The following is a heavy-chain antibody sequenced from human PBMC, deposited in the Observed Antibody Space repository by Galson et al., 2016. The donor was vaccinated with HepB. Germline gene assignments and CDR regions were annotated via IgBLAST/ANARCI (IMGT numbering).Heavy chain of an antibody. Sequence: SLRLSCAGSGLSLSPYAMSWGRQAPGKGLEWVSGISASGGSKTYADSVRGRFIISRDNSNNKLFLQMNSLTTEDTAIYFCAKDRLSGHGDYSWGICDIWGRGTEVTVSS. CDR2: ISASGGSK. CDR1: GLSLSPYA. D-gene: IGHD4-17*01. V-gene: IGHV3-23*01. CDR3: AKDRLSGHGDYSWGICDI. J-gene: IGHJ3*02.